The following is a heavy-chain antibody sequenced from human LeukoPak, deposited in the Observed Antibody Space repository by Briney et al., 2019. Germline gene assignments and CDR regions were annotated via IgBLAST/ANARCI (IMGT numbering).Heavy chain of an antibody. V-gene: IGHV3-30*02. Sequence: GGSLRLSCAASGFTFSSYGMHWARQAQGKGLEWVAVIWYDGSNKYYADSVKGRFTISRDNSKNTLYLQMNSLRAEDTAVYYCAKDRGSSSEAYGMDVWGQGSTVTVSS. CDR1: GFTFSSYG. CDR3: AKDRGSSSEAYGMDV. CDR2: IWYDGSNK. D-gene: IGHD6-13*01. J-gene: IGHJ6*01.